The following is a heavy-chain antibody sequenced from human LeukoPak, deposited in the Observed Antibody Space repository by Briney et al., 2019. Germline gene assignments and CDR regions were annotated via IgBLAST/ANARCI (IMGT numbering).Heavy chain of an antibody. V-gene: IGHV1-18*01. CDR1: GYTFTSYG. D-gene: IGHD3-9*01. Sequence: ASVKVSCKASGYTFTSYGISWVRQAPGQGLEWMGWISAYNGNTNYAQKLQGRVTMTTDTSTGTAYMELRSLRSDDTAVYYCARVPILRYFDWSRPDAFDIWGQGTMVTVSS. CDR2: ISAYNGNT. J-gene: IGHJ3*02. CDR3: ARVPILRYFDWSRPDAFDI.